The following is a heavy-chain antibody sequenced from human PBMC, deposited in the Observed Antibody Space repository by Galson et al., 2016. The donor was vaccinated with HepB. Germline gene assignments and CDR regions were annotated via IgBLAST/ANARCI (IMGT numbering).Heavy chain of an antibody. CDR3: AKDIDYYPGGYHYGMDV. CDR2: IWYDGSNK. V-gene: IGHV3-33*06. CDR1: GFTFSSYG. Sequence: LRLSCAASGFTFSSYGMHWVRQAPGKGLEWVAVIWYDGSNKYYADSVKGRFTISRDNAKNTLYLQMNSVRAEDTAVYYCAKDIDYYPGGYHYGMDVWGQGTTVTVSS. D-gene: IGHD3-22*01. J-gene: IGHJ6*02.